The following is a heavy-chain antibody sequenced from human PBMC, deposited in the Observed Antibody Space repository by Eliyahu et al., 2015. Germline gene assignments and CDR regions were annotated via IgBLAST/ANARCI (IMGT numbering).Heavy chain of an antibody. Sequence: EVQLLESGGGLVQPGGSLRLSCAASGFPFSXFAMSWVRQAPGKGLEWVSAISGSGGSTYYADSVKGRFTISRDNSKNTLYLQMNSLRAEDTAVYYCAKDKLVRRPTPSYFDYWGQGTLVTVSS. CDR2: ISGSGGST. D-gene: IGHD6-13*01. V-gene: IGHV3-23*01. CDR1: GFPFSXFA. CDR3: AKDKLVRRPTPSYFDY. J-gene: IGHJ4*02.